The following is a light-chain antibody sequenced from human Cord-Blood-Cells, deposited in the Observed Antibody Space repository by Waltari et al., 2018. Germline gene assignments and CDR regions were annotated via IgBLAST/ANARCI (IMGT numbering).Light chain of an antibody. CDR2: WAS. CDR3: QQYYSTPLT. CDR1: QSVLYSTNNKNY. Sequence: DIVMTQSPDSLAVSLGERATINCKSSQSVLYSTNNKNYLAWYQQKPGQPPKLFIYWASTRESGVPDRFSGSASRTYFTLTFCCLQAEHVAVYYCQQYYSTPLTFGGGTKVEIK. V-gene: IGKV4-1*01. J-gene: IGKJ4*01.